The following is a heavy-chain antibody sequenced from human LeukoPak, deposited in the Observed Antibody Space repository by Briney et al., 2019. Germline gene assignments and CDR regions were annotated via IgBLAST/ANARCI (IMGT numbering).Heavy chain of an antibody. J-gene: IGHJ4*02. V-gene: IGHV4-34*01. D-gene: IGHD2-8*01. Sequence: PSETLSLTCGVYGGSFSGYYWTWIRQSPGMGLEWVGEIIHNGRTNYNPSLTSRVTISVDTSKKQLSLELSSVTAADTAVYYCARGVLVTVYAAFDYWGRGTLVTVSS. CDR2: IIHNGRT. CDR1: GGSFSGYY. CDR3: ARGVLVTVYAAFDY.